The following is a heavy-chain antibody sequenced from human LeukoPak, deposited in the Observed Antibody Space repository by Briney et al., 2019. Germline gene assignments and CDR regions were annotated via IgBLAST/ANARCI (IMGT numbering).Heavy chain of an antibody. J-gene: IGHJ4*02. Sequence: SETLSLTCTVSGGSISSGDYYWSWIRQPPGKGLEWIGYIYYSGGTYYNPSLKSRVTISVDTSKNQFSLKLSSVTAADTAVYYCARAMIAVVDYYFDYWGQGTLVTVSS. CDR2: IYYSGGT. V-gene: IGHV4-30-4*01. CDR1: GGSISSGDYY. D-gene: IGHD3-22*01. CDR3: ARAMIAVVDYYFDY.